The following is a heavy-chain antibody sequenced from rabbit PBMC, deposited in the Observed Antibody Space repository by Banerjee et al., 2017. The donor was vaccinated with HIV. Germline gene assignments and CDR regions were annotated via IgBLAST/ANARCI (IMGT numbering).Heavy chain of an antibody. CDR3: ARDLAGVIGWNFNL. Sequence: QEQLEESGGDLVKPGASLTLTCKASGLDFSSSYWICWVRQAPGKGLEWIACIDVVKSGSTYYASWVKGRFPISKTASTTVTLQMTSLTAADTATYFCARDLAGVIGWNFNLWGPGTLVTVS. CDR2: IDVVKSGST. J-gene: IGHJ4*01. CDR1: GLDFSSSYW. D-gene: IGHD4-1*01. V-gene: IGHV1S45*01.